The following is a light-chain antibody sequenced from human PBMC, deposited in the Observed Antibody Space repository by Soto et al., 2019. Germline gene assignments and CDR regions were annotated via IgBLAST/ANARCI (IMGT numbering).Light chain of an antibody. CDR1: SSDIGSYNF. CDR3: ISYTSSSTWV. Sequence: QSALTQPPSASGSPGQSVTISCTGTSSDIGSYNFVSWYQQHPGKAPKVMLYEVRKRPSGVPDRFSGSKSGNTASLTISGLQAEDESDYYCISYTSSSTWVFGGGTKVTVL. V-gene: IGLV2-18*02. J-gene: IGLJ3*02. CDR2: EVR.